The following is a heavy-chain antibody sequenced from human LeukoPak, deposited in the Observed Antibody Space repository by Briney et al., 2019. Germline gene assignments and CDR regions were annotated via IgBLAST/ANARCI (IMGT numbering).Heavy chain of an antibody. D-gene: IGHD6-6*01. CDR2: ISSSSSYI. CDR1: GFTFTSYT. V-gene: IGHV3-21*01. J-gene: IGHJ4*02. CDR3: ARDNRVLISSSTNFDY. Sequence: PGGSLRLSCAASGFTFTSYTMTWVRQAPGRGLEWVSSISSSSSYIYYADSVKGRFTISRDNAKNSLYLQMNSLRAEDTAAYYCARDNRVLISSSTNFDYWGQGTLVTVSS.